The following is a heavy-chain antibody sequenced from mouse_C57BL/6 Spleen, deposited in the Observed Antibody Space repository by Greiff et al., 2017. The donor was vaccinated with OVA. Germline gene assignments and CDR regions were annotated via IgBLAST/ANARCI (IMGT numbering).Heavy chain of an antibody. J-gene: IGHJ1*03. V-gene: IGHV1-42*01. CDR3: ARREGYYWYFDV. D-gene: IGHD2-2*01. Sequence: EVQLQESGPELVKPGASVKISCKASGYSFTGYYMNWVKQSPEKSLEWIGEINPSTGGTTYNQKFKAKATLTVDKSSSTAYMQLKSLTSEDSAVYYCARREGYYWYFDVWGTGTTVTVSS. CDR2: INPSTGGT. CDR1: GYSFTGYY.